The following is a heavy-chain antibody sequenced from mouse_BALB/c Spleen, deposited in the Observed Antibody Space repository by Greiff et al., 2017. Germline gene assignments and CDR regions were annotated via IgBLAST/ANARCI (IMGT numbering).Heavy chain of an antibody. Sequence: EVQLVESGGGLVQPGGSRKLSCAASGFTFSSFGMHWVRQAPEKGLEWVAYISSGSSTIYYADTVKGRFTISRDNPKNTLFLQMTSLRSEDTAMYYCARSDYGYDEEAYLDYWGQGTTLTVSS. V-gene: IGHV5-17*02. D-gene: IGHD2-2*01. J-gene: IGHJ2*01. CDR3: ARSDYGYDEEAYLDY. CDR1: GFTFSSFG. CDR2: ISSGSSTI.